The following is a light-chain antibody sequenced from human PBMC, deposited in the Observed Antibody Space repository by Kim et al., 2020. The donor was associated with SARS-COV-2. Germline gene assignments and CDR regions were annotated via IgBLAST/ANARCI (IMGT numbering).Light chain of an antibody. V-gene: IGKV1-NL1*01. CDR3: QQYYSTPYT. CDR1: QGITKS. J-gene: IGKJ2*01. Sequence: SASVGDRLTLPCRASQGITKSLAWYQQKPGRAPKLLLSIASRLESGVPTRFSGSGSGTDYTLTISGLQPEDFANYYCQQYYSTPYTFGQGTKLEI. CDR2: IAS.